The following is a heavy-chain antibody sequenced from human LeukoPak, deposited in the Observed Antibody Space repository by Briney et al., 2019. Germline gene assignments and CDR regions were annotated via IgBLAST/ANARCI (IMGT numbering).Heavy chain of an antibody. Sequence: GGSLRLSCAASGFTFSNYWMSWVRQAPGKGLEWVANIKQDGSEKYYVDSVKGRFTISRDNAKNSLYLQMNSLRAEDTAVYYCAREISRTIDYWGQGTLVTVPS. J-gene: IGHJ4*02. CDR1: GFTFSNYW. D-gene: IGHD2/OR15-2a*01. CDR3: AREISRTIDY. CDR2: IKQDGSEK. V-gene: IGHV3-7*01.